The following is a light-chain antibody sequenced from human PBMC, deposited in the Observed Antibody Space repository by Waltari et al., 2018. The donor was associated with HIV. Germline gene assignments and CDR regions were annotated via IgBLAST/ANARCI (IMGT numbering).Light chain of an antibody. V-gene: IGLV3-1*01. CDR1: ELGDKY. CDR2: DN. Sequence: SYEVTQPPSVAVSPGQTASITCSGYELGDKYTCWYQDNKRPSGIPERFSGSSSGHTATLTISGTLPMDEADYYCQAWGITTSGVFGRGTKLTVL. J-gene: IGLJ2*01. CDR3: QAWGITTSGV.